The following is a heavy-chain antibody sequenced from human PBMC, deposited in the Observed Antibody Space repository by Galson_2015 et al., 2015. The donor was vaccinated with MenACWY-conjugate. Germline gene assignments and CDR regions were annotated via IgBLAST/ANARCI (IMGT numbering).Heavy chain of an antibody. J-gene: IGHJ1*01. CDR2: VDRGGGST. Sequence: SLRLSCAASGFAFDDYAMSWVRQAPGKGLQWVAGVDRGGGSTYYTNTVRGRFTISRDNSKNTLDLQMDSLRVEDTAVYYCAKVIYGARYYFEHWGQGSLVIVTS. CDR1: GFAFDDYA. D-gene: IGHD3/OR15-3a*01. CDR3: AKVIYGARYYFEH. V-gene: IGHV3-23*01.